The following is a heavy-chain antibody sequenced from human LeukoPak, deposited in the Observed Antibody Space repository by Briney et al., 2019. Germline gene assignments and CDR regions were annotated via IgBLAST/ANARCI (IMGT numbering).Heavy chain of an antibody. V-gene: IGHV3-74*01. CDR3: ARAGAYDAFDI. D-gene: IGHD6-19*01. Sequence: GGSLRLSCAASGFTFSSYWMHWVRQAPGKGLVWVSRIKSDGSSTNYADSVKGRFTISRDNAKNSLYLQMNSLRAEDTAVYYCARAGAYDAFDIWGQGTMVTVSS. CDR1: GFTFSSYW. CDR2: IKSDGSST. J-gene: IGHJ3*02.